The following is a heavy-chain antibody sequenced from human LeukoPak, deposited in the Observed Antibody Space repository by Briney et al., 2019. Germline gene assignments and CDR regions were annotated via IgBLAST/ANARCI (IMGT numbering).Heavy chain of an antibody. J-gene: IGHJ6*03. CDR1: GGSISSGSDY. D-gene: IGHD3-10*01. CDR2: IYTSGST. CDR3: AREDYYGSGTRYYYYMDV. Sequence: SETLSLTCTVSGGSISSGSDYWSWIRQPAGKGLEWIGRIYTSGSTNYNPSLKSRVTISVDTSKNQFSLKLSSVTAADTAVYYCAREDYYGSGTRYYYYMDVWGKGTTVTISS. V-gene: IGHV4-61*02.